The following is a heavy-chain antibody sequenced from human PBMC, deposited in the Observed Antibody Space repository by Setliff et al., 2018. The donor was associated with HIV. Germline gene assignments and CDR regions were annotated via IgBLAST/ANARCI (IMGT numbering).Heavy chain of an antibody. J-gene: IGHJ6*02. Sequence: LSLTCVVSGGSISSYNLWSWVRQPPGKGLEWIGEIYHSGSTNYNPSLKSRVTISVDKSKKQFSLKLSSVTAADTAVYYCAAFPTLGIYYGMDVWGQGTTVTVSS. V-gene: IGHV4-4*02. D-gene: IGHD2-15*01. CDR3: AAFPTLGIYYGMDV. CDR2: IYHSGST. CDR1: GGSISSYNL.